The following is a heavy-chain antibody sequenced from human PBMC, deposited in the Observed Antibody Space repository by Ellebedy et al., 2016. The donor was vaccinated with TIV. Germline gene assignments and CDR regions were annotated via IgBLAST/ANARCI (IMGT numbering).Heavy chain of an antibody. CDR1: GFTFGSYG. V-gene: IGHV3-33*08. Sequence: GGSLRLSCAAAGFTFGSYGMHWVRQAPGKGLEWVAVIWYDGSEKYYADSVKGRFSISRDNSKNTLYLQMNSLRAEDTAVYYCARGSAEVGATTEAFDIWGQGTMVAVSS. D-gene: IGHD1-26*01. J-gene: IGHJ3*02. CDR3: ARGSAEVGATTEAFDI. CDR2: IWYDGSEK.